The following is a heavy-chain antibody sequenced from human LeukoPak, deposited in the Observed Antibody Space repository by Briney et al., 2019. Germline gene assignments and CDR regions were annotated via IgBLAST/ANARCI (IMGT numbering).Heavy chain of an antibody. CDR2: IIPIFGTA. V-gene: IGHV1-69*06. CDR1: GGTFSSYA. CDR3: ARGIVAVGNIDY. Sequence: VASVKVSCKASGGTFSSYAISWVRQAPGQGLEWMGGIIPIFGTANYAQKFQGRVTITADKSTSTAYMELSSLRAEDTAVYYCARGIVAVGNIDYWGQGTLVTVSS. J-gene: IGHJ4*02. D-gene: IGHD6-13*01.